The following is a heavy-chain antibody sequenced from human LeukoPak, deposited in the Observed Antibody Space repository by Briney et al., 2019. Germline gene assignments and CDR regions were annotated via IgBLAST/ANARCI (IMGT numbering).Heavy chain of an antibody. D-gene: IGHD5-18*01. CDR2: IYHSGST. CDR1: CYSISSGYY. J-gene: IGHJ4*02. V-gene: IGHV4-38-2*02. Sequence: SETLSFTCTVSCYSISSGYYWGWIRQPPRKGLEWIGSIYHSGSTYYNPSLKSRVTISVDTSKNQFSLKLSSVTAADTAVYYCARGKIQLWFYWGQGTLVTVSS. CDR3: ARGKIQLWFY.